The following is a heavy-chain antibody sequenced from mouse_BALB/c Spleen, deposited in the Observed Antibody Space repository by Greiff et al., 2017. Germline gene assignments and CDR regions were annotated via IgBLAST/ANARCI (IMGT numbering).Heavy chain of an antibody. CDR2: INPSSGYT. CDR3: ARREYYRYEKYYFDY. J-gene: IGHJ2*01. Sequence: VQLQQSGAELARPGASVKMSCKASGYTFTSYTMHWVKQRPGQGLEWIGYINPSSGYTNYNQKFKDKATLTADKSSSTAYMQLSSLTSEDSAVYYCARREYYRYEKYYFDYWGQGTTLTVSS. D-gene: IGHD2-14*01. V-gene: IGHV1-4*01. CDR1: GYTFTSYT.